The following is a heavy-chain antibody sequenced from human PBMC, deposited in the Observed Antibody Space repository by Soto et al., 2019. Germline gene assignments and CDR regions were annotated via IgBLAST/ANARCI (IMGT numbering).Heavy chain of an antibody. Sequence: ASVKVSCKASGYTFTGYYMHWVRQAPGQGLEWMGWINPNSGGTNYAQKFQGRVTMTRDTSISTAYMELSRLRSDDTAVYYCARAGGSSWYDPPISPGGYYSYGMDVWGQGTTVTVSS. CDR1: GYTFTGYY. D-gene: IGHD6-13*01. CDR3: ARAGGSSWYDPPISPGGYYSYGMDV. CDR2: INPNSGGT. J-gene: IGHJ6*02. V-gene: IGHV1-2*02.